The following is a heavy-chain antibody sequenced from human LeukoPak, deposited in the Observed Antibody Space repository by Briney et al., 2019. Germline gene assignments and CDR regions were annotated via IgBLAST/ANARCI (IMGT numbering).Heavy chain of an antibody. CDR2: IYADGNT. Sequence: GGSLRLSCAASGFIVNTNYMSWVRQAPGRGLEWVSFIYADGNTYYADSVKGRFTISRDISKNAVFLQVNSLRAEDTAVYYCARDSYGDANFDTWGQGTLVTVSS. CDR1: GFIVNTNY. V-gene: IGHV3-53*01. J-gene: IGHJ4*02. CDR3: ARDSYGDANFDT. D-gene: IGHD4-17*01.